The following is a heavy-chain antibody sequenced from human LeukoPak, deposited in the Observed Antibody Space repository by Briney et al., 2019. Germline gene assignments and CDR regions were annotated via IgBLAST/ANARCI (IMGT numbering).Heavy chain of an antibody. D-gene: IGHD3-16*01. CDR2: IKSKTDGGTT. CDR3: TTGPYDYVWGSSLYYFDY. J-gene: IGHJ4*02. V-gene: IGHV3-15*01. CDR1: GFTFSNAW. Sequence: GGSLRLSCAASGFTFSNAWMSWVRQAPGKGLEWVGRIKSKTDGGTTDYAAPVKGRFTISRDDSKNTLYLQMNSLKTEDTAVYYCTTGPYDYVWGSSLYYFDYWGQGTLVTVSS.